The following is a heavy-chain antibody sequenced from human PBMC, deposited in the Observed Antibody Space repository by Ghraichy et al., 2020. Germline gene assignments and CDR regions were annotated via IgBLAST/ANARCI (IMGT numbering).Heavy chain of an antibody. CDR2: IDWDDDK. Sequence: SGPTLVKPTQTLTLTCTFSGFSLSTSGMCVSWIRQPPGKALEWLARIDWDDDKYYSTSLKTRLTISKDTSKNQVVLTMTNMDPVDIATYYCARTRLGGGSGSYLDYWGQGTLVTVSS. CDR1: GFSLSTSGMC. J-gene: IGHJ4*02. CDR3: ARTRLGGGSGSYLDY. D-gene: IGHD3-10*01. V-gene: IGHV2-70*11.